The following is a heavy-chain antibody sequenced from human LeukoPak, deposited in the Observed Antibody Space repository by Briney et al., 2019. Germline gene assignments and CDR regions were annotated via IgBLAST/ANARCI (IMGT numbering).Heavy chain of an antibody. V-gene: IGHV1-69*05. J-gene: IGHJ4*02. CDR1: GGTFSSYA. CDR2: IIPIFGTA. CDR3: AREGLELGYFDY. Sequence: ASVNVSCKASGGTFSSYAISWVRQAPGQGLEWMGGIIPIFGTANYAQKFQGRVTITTDESTSTAYMELSSLRSEDTAVYYCAREGLELGYFDYWGQGTLVTVSS. D-gene: IGHD1-7*01.